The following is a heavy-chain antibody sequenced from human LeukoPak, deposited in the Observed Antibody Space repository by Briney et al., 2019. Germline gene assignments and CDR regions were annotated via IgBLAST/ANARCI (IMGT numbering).Heavy chain of an antibody. J-gene: IGHJ4*02. V-gene: IGHV5-51*01. CDR2: IHPGDSDT. CDR1: GYSLTSYW. D-gene: IGHD3-22*01. Sequence: GESLKISCQGSGYSLTSYWIGWVRQMPGKGLEWMGMIHPGDSDTRYSPSFQGQVTISADKSISTAYLQWSSLKASDTAMYYCARRHSSGYYQDNWGQGTLVTVSS. CDR3: ARRHSSGYYQDN.